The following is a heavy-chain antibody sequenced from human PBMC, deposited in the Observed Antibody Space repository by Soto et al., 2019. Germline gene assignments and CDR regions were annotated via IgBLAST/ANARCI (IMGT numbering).Heavy chain of an antibody. CDR3: ARQTDSYYTFDAFDI. Sequence: QLQLQESGPGLLKPSETLSLTCTVSGGSISSGSYYWDWIRQPPGKGLEWIGNVYYSGSTNYNPSLESRVTISVDTSKNQFSLKLSSVTAAVTAVYYCARQTDSYYTFDAFDIWGQGTMVTVSS. V-gene: IGHV4-39*01. D-gene: IGHD3-22*01. CDR1: GGSISSGSYY. J-gene: IGHJ3*02. CDR2: VYYSGST.